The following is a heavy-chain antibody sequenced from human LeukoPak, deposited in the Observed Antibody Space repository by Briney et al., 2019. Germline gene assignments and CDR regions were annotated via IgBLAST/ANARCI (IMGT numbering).Heavy chain of an antibody. J-gene: IGHJ6*03. D-gene: IGHD2-2*01. CDR3: ARELGGYCSSTSCQKPYYYYMDV. Sequence: ASVKVSCKASGYTFTSYGISWVRQAPGQGVEGMGWISAYNGNTNYAQKIKGRVTMTTDTSTSTAYMELRSLRSDDTAVYYCARELGGYCSSTSCQKPYYYYMDVWGKGTTVTVSS. CDR1: GYTFTSYG. V-gene: IGHV1-18*01. CDR2: ISAYNGNT.